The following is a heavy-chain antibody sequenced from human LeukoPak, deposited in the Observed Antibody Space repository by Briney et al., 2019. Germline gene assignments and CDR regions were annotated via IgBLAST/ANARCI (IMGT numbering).Heavy chain of an antibody. D-gene: IGHD3-16*01. J-gene: IGHJ4*02. Sequence: GSVKVSFKASGYTFTTYEIIWVRQAPGQGLEWMGWINTRNGNANYAHQLQGRVTMTTDTSTSTSYMELASLRFDDTAIYYCARNHLGLGLWGQGELVTVSS. V-gene: IGHV1-18*01. CDR1: GYTFTTYE. CDR2: INTRNGNA. CDR3: ARNHLGLGL.